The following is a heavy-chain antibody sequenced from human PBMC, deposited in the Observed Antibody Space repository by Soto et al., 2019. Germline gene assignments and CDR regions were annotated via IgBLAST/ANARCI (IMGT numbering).Heavy chain of an antibody. D-gene: IGHD3-10*01. V-gene: IGHV4-39*01. CDR1: GASIGRTGFH. J-gene: IGHJ4*02. CDR3: ARRGSGHTFDY. Sequence: PSETLSLTCAVSGASIGRTGFHWGWIRQPPGQGLEWVGSIYEAATTFYNSSLKSRVTISADTSNNHFSLKLSSVTAADTAVYYCARRGSGHTFDYWGQGTLVTVSS. CDR2: IYEAATT.